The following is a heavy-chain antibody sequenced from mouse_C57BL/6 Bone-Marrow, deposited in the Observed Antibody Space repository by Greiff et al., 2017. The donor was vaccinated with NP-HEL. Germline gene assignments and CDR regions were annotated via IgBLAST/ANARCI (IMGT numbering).Heavy chain of an antibody. Sequence: EVKLMESGGGLVQSGRSLRLSCATSGFTFSDFYMEWVRQAPGKGLEWIAASRNKANDYTTEYSAYVKGRFIVSRDTSQSILYLQMNALRAEDTAIYYCARDNWDWYFDVWGTGTTVTVSS. CDR2: SRNKANDYTT. V-gene: IGHV7-1*01. CDR1: GFTFSDFY. J-gene: IGHJ1*03. D-gene: IGHD4-1*01. CDR3: ARDNWDWYFDV.